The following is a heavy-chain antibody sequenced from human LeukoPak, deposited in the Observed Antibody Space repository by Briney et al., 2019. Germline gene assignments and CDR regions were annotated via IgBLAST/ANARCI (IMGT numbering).Heavy chain of an antibody. J-gene: IGHJ3*02. V-gene: IGHV3-7*03. CDR2: IKQDGSEK. CDR1: GFTFSSYW. CDR3: ARGYCSGGSCYSGVSLTPPDAFDI. Sequence: PGGSLRLSCAASGFTFSSYWMSWVRQAPGKGLEWVANIKQDGSEKYYVDSVKGRFTISRDNAKNSLYLQMNSLRAEDTAVYYCARGYCSGGSCYSGVSLTPPDAFDIWGQGTMVTVSS. D-gene: IGHD2-15*01.